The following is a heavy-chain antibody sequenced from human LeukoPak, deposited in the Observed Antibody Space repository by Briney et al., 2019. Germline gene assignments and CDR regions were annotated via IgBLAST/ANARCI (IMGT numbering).Heavy chain of an antibody. CDR3: ARGARSGSYSSYFDY. CDR2: ISSSSSYI. V-gene: IGHV3-21*01. Sequence: GGSLRLSCAASGFTFSSYSMNWVRQAPGKGLEWVSSISSSSSYIYYADSVKGRFTISRDNAKNSLYLQTNSLRAEDTAVYYCARGARSGSYSSYFDYWGQGTLVTVSS. J-gene: IGHJ4*02. CDR1: GFTFSSYS. D-gene: IGHD1-26*01.